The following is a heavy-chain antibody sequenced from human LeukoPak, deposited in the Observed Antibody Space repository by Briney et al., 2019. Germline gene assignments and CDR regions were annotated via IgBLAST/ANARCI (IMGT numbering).Heavy chain of an antibody. CDR3: ARGNYGDYVSDY. Sequence: PSETLSLTCAVSGGSISSYYWSWIRQPPGKGLEWIGYIYYSGSTNYNPSLKSRVTISVDTSKNQFSLKLSSVTAADTAVYYCARGNYGDYVSDYWGQGTLVTVSS. J-gene: IGHJ4*02. CDR2: IYYSGST. D-gene: IGHD4-17*01. CDR1: GGSISSYY. V-gene: IGHV4-59*01.